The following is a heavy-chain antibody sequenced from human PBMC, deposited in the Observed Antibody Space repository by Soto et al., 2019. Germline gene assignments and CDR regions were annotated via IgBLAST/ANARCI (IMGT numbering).Heavy chain of an antibody. CDR1: GGSISSYH. Sequence: SETLSLTCTVSGGSISSYHWSWIRQPPGKGLEWIGYIYYSGSTNYNPSLKSRVTISVDTSKNQFSLKLSSVTAADTAVYYCARVSYYYDSSGYPDYWGQGTMVTVSS. CDR2: IYYSGST. J-gene: IGHJ4*02. D-gene: IGHD3-22*01. CDR3: ARVSYYYDSSGYPDY. V-gene: IGHV4-59*01.